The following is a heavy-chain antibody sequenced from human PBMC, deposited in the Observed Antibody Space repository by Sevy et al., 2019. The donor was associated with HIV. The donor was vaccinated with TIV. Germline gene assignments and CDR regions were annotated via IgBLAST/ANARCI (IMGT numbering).Heavy chain of an antibody. D-gene: IGHD2-21*02. Sequence: GGSLRLSCAASGFTFTNYEMHWVRQAPGRGLDWVAVISHDERYKNYAESVKVRFTISRDNFKNTLFLQMDSLRPEDTAAYFCARLVSCGGDCYYLDSWGQGALVTVSS. CDR2: ISHDERYK. V-gene: IGHV3-30*04. J-gene: IGHJ4*02. CDR3: ARLVSCGGDCYYLDS. CDR1: GFTFTNYE.